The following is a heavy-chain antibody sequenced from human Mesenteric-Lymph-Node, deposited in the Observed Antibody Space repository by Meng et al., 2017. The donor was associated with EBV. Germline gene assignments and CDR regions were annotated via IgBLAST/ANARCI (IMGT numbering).Heavy chain of an antibody. Sequence: QVQLRQWGAGLLRPSGTLSLTCAVYGESFSDYYWSWVRQPPGKGLEWIAEINHNGRTNYHPSLKSRVTISVDKSKNQFSLKLNSVTAADTAVYYCRLTYFFGSGEARGNPSDIWAQGTLVTVSS. D-gene: IGHD2-15*01. CDR3: RLTYFFGSGEARGNPSDI. CDR2: INHNGRT. J-gene: IGHJ3*02. V-gene: IGHV4-34*01. CDR1: GESFSDYY.